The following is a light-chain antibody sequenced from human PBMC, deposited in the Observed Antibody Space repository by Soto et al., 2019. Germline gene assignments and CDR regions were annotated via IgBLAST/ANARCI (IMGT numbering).Light chain of an antibody. CDR1: SSDVGGYKY. V-gene: IGLV2-14*01. Sequence: QSVLTQPASVSGSPGQSITISCSGTSSDVGGYKYVSWYQQHPGKAPKLIIHEVTNRPLGVSNRFSGSKSGSTASLTISGLQAEDEADYYCSSYTSSSPWVFGGGTKLTVL. CDR3: SSYTSSSPWV. CDR2: EVT. J-gene: IGLJ3*02.